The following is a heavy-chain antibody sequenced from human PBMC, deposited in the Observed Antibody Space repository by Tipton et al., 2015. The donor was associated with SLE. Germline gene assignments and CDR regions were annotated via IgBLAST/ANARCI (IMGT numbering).Heavy chain of an antibody. CDR1: GGSITTGSYY. Sequence: TLSLTCTVSGGSITTGSYYWGWIRQPPGKGLVWIGGVFYSGTTYYNPSLKSRVTISVDTSKNQFSLKLNSVTAADTAVYYCASRTTPLPHWVGDIFDVWGQGSMVTVSS. D-gene: IGHD2-21*01. CDR3: ASRTTPLPHWVGDIFDV. V-gene: IGHV4-39*07. J-gene: IGHJ3*01. CDR2: VFYSGTT.